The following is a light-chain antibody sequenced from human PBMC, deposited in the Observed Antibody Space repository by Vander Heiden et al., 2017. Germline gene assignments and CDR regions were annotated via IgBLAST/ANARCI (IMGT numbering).Light chain of an antibody. Sequence: QSGVAHARSLSAAPGQKVTISCSGSSSNIANNYVSWYQHRPGTAPQLLIYENNKRPSGIPDRFSGFYSGTSATLGITGLLAGDEADYYCGKWDNNMSPLNLVFGGGTKLTVL. V-gene: IGLV1-51*02. CDR3: GKWDNNMSPLNLV. CDR1: SSNIANNY. CDR2: ENN. J-gene: IGLJ3*02.